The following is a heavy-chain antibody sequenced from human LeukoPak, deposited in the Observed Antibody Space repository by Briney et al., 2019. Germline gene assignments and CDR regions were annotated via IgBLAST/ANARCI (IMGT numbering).Heavy chain of an antibody. J-gene: IGHJ4*02. Sequence: LETLSLTCTVSGGSISSYYWSWIRQPAGKGLEWIGRIYTSGSTNYNPSLKSRVTMSVDTSKNQFSLKLSSVTAADTAVYYCARAASENYYDSSGYYYVIGYFDYWGQGTLVTVSS. D-gene: IGHD3-22*01. V-gene: IGHV4-4*07. CDR3: ARAASENYYDSSGYYYVIGYFDY. CDR2: IYTSGST. CDR1: GGSISSYY.